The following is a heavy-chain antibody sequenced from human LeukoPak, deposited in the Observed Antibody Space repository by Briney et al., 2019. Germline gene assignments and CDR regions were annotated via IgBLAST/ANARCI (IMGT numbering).Heavy chain of an antibody. CDR2: INPSGGST. D-gene: IGHD6-13*01. V-gene: IGHV1-46*01. CDR3: ARDGDSSSWYEEFDY. Sequence: ASVKVSCKASGYTFTSYYMHWVRQAPGQGLEWMGIINPSGGSTNYAQKLQGRVTMTTDTSTSTAYMELRSLRSDDTAVYYCARDGDSSSWYEEFDYWGQGTLVTVSS. J-gene: IGHJ4*02. CDR1: GYTFTSYY.